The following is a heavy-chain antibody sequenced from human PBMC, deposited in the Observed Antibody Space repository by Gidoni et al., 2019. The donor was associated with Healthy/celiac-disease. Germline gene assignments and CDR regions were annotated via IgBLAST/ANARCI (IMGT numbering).Heavy chain of an antibody. J-gene: IGHJ4*02. CDR3: TIAVAGLDY. CDR2: IRSKANSYAT. V-gene: IGHV3-73*02. CDR1: GFTFSGSA. D-gene: IGHD6-19*01. Sequence: EVQLVESGGGLVQPGGSLKLSCAASGFTFSGSAMHWVRQASGKGLEWVGRIRSKANSYATAYAASVKGRFTIYRDDSKNTAYLQMNSLKTEDTAVYYCTIAVAGLDYWGQGTLVTVSS.